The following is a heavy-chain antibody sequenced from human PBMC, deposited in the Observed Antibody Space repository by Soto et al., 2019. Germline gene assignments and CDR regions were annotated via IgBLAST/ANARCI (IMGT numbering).Heavy chain of an antibody. CDR3: ARDQVAGTRYFDL. CDR1: GFTFSSYS. Sequence: EVQLVESGGGLVKPGGSLRLSCAASGFTFSSYSMNWVRQAPGKGLEWVSSISSSSSYIYYADSVKGRFTISRDNATNSLYLQTNSLRAEDTAVYYCARDQVAGTRYFDLWGRGTLVTVSS. D-gene: IGHD6-19*01. CDR2: ISSSSSYI. V-gene: IGHV3-21*01. J-gene: IGHJ2*01.